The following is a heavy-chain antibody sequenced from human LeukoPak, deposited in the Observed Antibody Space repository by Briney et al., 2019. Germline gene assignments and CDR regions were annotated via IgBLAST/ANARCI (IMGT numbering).Heavy chain of an antibody. CDR1: GYNLIVYY. J-gene: IGHJ4*02. CDR2: LNPNSGDT. Sequence: ASVTVSCKASGYNLIVYYIHWVRQAPGQGLEWMGWLNPNSGDTNYAQKFPGRVTMTRDTSISTAYMELSSLRSDDTAVYYCARGNAMATIRVTDYWGQGTLVTVSS. CDR3: ARGNAMATIRVTDY. V-gene: IGHV1-2*02. D-gene: IGHD5-24*01.